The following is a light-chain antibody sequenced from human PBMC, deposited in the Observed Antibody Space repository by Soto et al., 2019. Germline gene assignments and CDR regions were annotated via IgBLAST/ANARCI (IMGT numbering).Light chain of an antibody. V-gene: IGKV3-20*01. J-gene: IGKJ1*01. Sequence: EIVLTQSPGILSLSPGERATLSCRASQSVSSSYLAWYQQKPGQAPRLLIYGASSRATGIPDRFSSSGSGTDFTLTISRLEPEDFAVYYCQQYGSSRTFGQGTKVEIK. CDR3: QQYGSSRT. CDR2: GAS. CDR1: QSVSSSY.